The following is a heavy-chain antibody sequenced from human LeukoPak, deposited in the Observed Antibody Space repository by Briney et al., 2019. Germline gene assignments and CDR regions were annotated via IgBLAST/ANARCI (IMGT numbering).Heavy chain of an antibody. V-gene: IGHV1-69*13. CDR2: IIPIFGTA. CDR3: AREYYYDSSGYYY. J-gene: IGHJ4*02. D-gene: IGHD3-22*01. CDR1: GGTFSSYA. Sequence: SVKVSFTASGGTFSSYAISWVRQAPGQGLEWMGGIIPIFGTANYAQKFQGRVTITADESTSTAYMELSSLRSEDTAVYYCAREYYYDSSGYYYWGQGTLVTVSS.